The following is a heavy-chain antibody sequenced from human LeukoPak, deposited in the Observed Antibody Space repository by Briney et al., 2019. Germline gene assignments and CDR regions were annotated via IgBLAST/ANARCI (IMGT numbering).Heavy chain of an antibody. CDR3: ARAPSIGWKFPLEY. D-gene: IGHD4-23*01. CDR1: GGSINNYY. V-gene: IGHV4-59*01. Sequence: SETLSLTCTVSGGSINNYYWSWIRQPPGKGLEWIAYIYNSGTTNYNPSLKSRVTISLDTSKNQFSLKLTSVNAADTAVYYCARAPSIGWKFPLEYWGPGALVTVSS. J-gene: IGHJ4*02. CDR2: IYNSGTT.